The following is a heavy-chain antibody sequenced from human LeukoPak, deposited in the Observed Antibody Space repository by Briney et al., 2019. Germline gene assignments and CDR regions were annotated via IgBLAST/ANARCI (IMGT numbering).Heavy chain of an antibody. D-gene: IGHD2-2*02. V-gene: IGHV3-7*01. Sequence: GGSLRLSCAASGFTFSSYWMSWVRQAPGKGLEWVANIKQDGSEKYYVDSVKGRFTISRDNAKNSLYLQMNSLRAEDTAVYYCAREVGYCSSTSCYTGAAFDPWGQGTLVTASS. CDR2: IKQDGSEK. CDR3: AREVGYCSSTSCYTGAAFDP. CDR1: GFTFSSYW. J-gene: IGHJ5*02.